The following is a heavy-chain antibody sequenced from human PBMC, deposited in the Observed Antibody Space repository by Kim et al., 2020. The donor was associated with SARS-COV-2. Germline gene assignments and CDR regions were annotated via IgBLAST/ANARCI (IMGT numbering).Heavy chain of an antibody. CDR3: ARGEYTNYHNYYYGMDV. J-gene: IGHJ6*02. CDR2: ISSASTTI. D-gene: IGHD3-22*01. Sequence: GGSLRLSCEGSGFIFRNYYMSWIRQAPGTGLEWISYISSASTTIYYADSVKGRFTVSRDDAKNSLYLQMDSLTVEDTAVYFCARGEYTNYHNYYYGMDVWGQGTTVTVSS. CDR1: GFIFRNYY. V-gene: IGHV3-11*01.